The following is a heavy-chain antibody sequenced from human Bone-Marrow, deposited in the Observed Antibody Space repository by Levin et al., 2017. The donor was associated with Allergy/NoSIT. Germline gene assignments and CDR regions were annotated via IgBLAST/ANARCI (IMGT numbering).Heavy chain of an antibody. Sequence: SPTLSLPCTVSGDSISRSYWSWIRQPPGKGLEWIGYIYYSGSTNYNPSLKSRVTISVDTSKNQFSLDLNFVTAADTAVYYWARDAQTSPTRNYGMDVWGQGTTVTVSS. CDR1: GDSISRSY. CDR2: IYYSGST. CDR3: ARDAQTSPTRNYGMDV. J-gene: IGHJ6*02. V-gene: IGHV4-59*01.